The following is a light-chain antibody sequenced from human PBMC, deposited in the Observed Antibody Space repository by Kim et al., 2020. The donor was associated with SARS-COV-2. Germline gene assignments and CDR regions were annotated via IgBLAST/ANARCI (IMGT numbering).Light chain of an antibody. CDR1: SRDVGGYNY. CDR3: GSYGGRKNVV. CDR2: DVS. V-gene: IGLV2-11*01. J-gene: IGLJ2*01. Sequence: GQSVTISCTGTSRDVGGYNYVSWYQQPPGKAPKLMIYDVSKRPSGVPDRFSGSKSGNTASLTISGLQAEDEADYYCGSYGGRKNVVFGGGTQLTVL.